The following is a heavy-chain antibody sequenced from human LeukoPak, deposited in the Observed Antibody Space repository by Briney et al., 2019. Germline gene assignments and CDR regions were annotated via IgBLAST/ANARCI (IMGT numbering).Heavy chain of an antibody. V-gene: IGHV3-11*06. CDR3: ARLYSSSSGKAFDI. CDR2: INTNSGYT. Sequence: GGSLRLSCAASGFIFSDYYMSWIRQAPGEGLEWVAYINTNSGYTNYADSLKGRFIISRDNAKNSLYLQMNSLSAEDTDVYYCARLYSSSSGKAFDIWGQGTMVTVSS. D-gene: IGHD6-6*01. J-gene: IGHJ3*02. CDR1: GFIFSDYY.